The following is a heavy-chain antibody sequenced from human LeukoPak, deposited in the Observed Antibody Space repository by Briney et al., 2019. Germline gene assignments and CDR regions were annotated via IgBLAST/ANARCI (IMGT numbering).Heavy chain of an antibody. D-gene: IGHD3-3*01. Sequence: ARVTVSCTASGYSFTCYYIHWVRQAPGQGLEWMGWINPKRGGADSAEKFGGRVTMSRDTSVRTSYLEVRRLKSDDTAVYYCTRETGANYDPGAFDVWGQGTMVTVSS. V-gene: IGHV1-2*02. J-gene: IGHJ3*01. CDR3: TRETGANYDPGAFDV. CDR2: INPKRGGA. CDR1: GYSFTCYY.